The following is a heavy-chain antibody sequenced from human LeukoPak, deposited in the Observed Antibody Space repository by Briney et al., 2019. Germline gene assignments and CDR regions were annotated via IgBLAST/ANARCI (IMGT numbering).Heavy chain of an antibody. J-gene: IGHJ4*02. Sequence: ASVKVSCKASGYTFTSYYMHWVRQAPGQGLEWMGIINPSGGSASYAQKFQGRVTMTRDTSTSTVYMELSSLRSEDTAVYYCAGDYSSSDFDYWGQGTLVTVSS. CDR2: INPSGGSA. D-gene: IGHD6-13*01. V-gene: IGHV1-46*01. CDR3: AGDYSSSDFDY. CDR1: GYTFTSYY.